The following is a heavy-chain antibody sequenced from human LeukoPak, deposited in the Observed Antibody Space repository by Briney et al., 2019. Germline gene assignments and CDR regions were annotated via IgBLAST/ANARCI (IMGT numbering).Heavy chain of an antibody. CDR2: MNPNSGNT. V-gene: IGHV1-8*01. Sequence: ASVKVSCKASGYTFTSYDINWVRQATGQGLEWMGWMNPNSGNTGYAQKFQGRVTITTDESTSTAYMELSSLRSEDTAVYYCARAGTDIVVVPAAMGLDWFDPWGQGTLVTVSS. J-gene: IGHJ5*02. CDR3: ARAGTDIVVVPAAMGLDWFDP. CDR1: GYTFTSYD. D-gene: IGHD2-2*01.